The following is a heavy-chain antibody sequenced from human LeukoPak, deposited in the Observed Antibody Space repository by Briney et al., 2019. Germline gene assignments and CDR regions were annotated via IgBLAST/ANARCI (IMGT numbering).Heavy chain of an antibody. Sequence: ASVKVSCKASGGTFSSYAISWVRQVPGQGLEWMGRIIPILGVANYAQNFQGRVTVTADESTGTAYMELSSLRSDDTAIYYCARDNPPYCNGGSCYSYWGQGTLVTVSS. V-gene: IGHV1-69*04. D-gene: IGHD2-15*01. CDR3: ARDNPPYCNGGSCYSY. CDR1: GGTFSSYA. CDR2: IIPILGVA. J-gene: IGHJ4*02.